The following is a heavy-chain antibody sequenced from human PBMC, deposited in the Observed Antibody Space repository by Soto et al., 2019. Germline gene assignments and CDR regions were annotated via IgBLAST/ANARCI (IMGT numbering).Heavy chain of an antibody. CDR1: GGDFKNFI. CDR3: ARVGSCLSSSCLYYGMYV. J-gene: IGHJ6*02. Sequence: VQLVQSGAEVRKPGSSVKVSCKASGGDFKNFIIAWVRQAPGHGLEWMGGVIPIFGTPNFVQKFGDRVTITADEATSTTYMELRSLRSEDTAVYYCARVGSCLSSSCLYYGMYVWGQGTTVIVSS. D-gene: IGHD2-2*01. CDR2: VIPIFGTP. V-gene: IGHV1-69*01.